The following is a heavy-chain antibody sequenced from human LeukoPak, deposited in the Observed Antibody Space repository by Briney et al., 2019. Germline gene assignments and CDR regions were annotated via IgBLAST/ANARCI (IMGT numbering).Heavy chain of an antibody. J-gene: IGHJ4*02. CDR3: ANAWLEQGGMFDY. D-gene: IGHD1/OR15-1a*01. Sequence: GGSLRLSCAASGFTFSSYAMSWVRQAPGEGLEWVSLLSGSGGSTYYADSVKGRFTISRDNSKNTLYLQMNSLRAEDTAVYYCANAWLEQGGMFDYWGQGTPVTVSS. V-gene: IGHV3-23*01. CDR1: GFTFSSYA. CDR2: LSGSGGST.